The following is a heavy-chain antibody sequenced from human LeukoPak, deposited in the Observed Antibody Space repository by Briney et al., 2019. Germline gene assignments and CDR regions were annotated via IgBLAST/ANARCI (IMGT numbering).Heavy chain of an antibody. CDR3: ARALVGEERGIEGY. J-gene: IGHJ4*02. Sequence: ASVKVFCKASGYTFTSYGISWVRQALGQGLEWMVWISDSNGNTNYSQKFQGRVTMTTDTSTSTAYMELRSLRSDDTAAYYCARALVGEERGIEGYWGQGTLVTVSS. D-gene: IGHD1-26*01. CDR1: GYTFTSYG. CDR2: ISDSNGNT. V-gene: IGHV1-18*04.